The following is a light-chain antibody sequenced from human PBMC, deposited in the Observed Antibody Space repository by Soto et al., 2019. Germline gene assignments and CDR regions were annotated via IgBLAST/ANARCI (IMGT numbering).Light chain of an antibody. CDR3: QQYDSFPRT. CDR1: QYISNY. CDR2: KAS. Sequence: DIQMTQSPSSLSASLGDRVTITCQASQYISNYLNWYQQKPGKAPNLLIYKASTLESGVPSRFSGSGSGTEFTLTLSSLQPDDSATYYCQQYDSFPRTFGQGTKVDIK. J-gene: IGKJ1*01. V-gene: IGKV1-33*01.